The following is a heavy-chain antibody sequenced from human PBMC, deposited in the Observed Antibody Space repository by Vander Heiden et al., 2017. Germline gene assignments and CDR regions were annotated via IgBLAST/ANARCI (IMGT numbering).Heavy chain of an antibody. CDR2: ITRGSST. D-gene: IGHD1-1*01. CDR1: GFTFGTYG. V-gene: IGHV3-23*01. J-gene: IGHJ2*01. Sequence: EVQLLESGGVLVQPGESLRISCAASGFTFGTYGMTWVRQAPGKRLEWVSTITRGSSTYYADSGKGRFTISRDNSKNTLVLVRNSLRTEETALYFCARIATAGSTVIWYFDVWVRGTLVTVSS. CDR3: ARIATAGSTVIWYFDV.